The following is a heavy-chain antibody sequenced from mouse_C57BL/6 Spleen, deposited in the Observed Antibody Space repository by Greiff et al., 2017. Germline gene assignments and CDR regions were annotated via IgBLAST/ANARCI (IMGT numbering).Heavy chain of an antibody. CDR2: IWRGGST. J-gene: IGHJ2*01. D-gene: IGHD4-1*01. CDR1: GFSLTSYG. V-gene: IGHV2-5*01. CDR3: AKANRDPTGYFDY. Sequence: VQLQQSGPGLVQPSQSLSITCTVSGFSLTSYGVHWVRQSPGKGLEWLGVIWRGGSTDYNAAFMSRLSITKDNSKSQVFFKMNSLQADDTAIYYCAKANRDPTGYFDYWGQGTTLTVSS.